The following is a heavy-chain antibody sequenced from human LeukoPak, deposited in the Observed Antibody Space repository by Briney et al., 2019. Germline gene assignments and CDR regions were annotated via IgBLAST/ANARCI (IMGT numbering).Heavy chain of an antibody. V-gene: IGHV1-8*03. J-gene: IGHJ4*02. CDR2: MNPNSGNT. CDR3: ARAPDSSSWYFDY. CDR1: GYTFTSYD. D-gene: IGHD6-13*01. Sequence: ASVKVSCKASGYTFTSYDINWVRQATGQGLEWMGWMNPNSGNTGYAQKFQGRVTITRNTSISTAYMELSSLRSEDTAVYYCARAPDSSSWYFDYWGQGTLVTVSS.